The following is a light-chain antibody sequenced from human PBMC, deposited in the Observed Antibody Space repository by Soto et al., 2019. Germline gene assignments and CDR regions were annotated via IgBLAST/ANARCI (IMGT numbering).Light chain of an antibody. Sequence: QSVLTQPPSVSAALGQTVTISCSGSNSNIGDNFVSWYQQLPGTAPKLLIYHNDKRPSGIPDRFSGSKSGTSATLGITGLKTGDEADYYCGTWDSSMSAAGWVFGGGTKVTVL. CDR3: GTWDSSMSAAGWV. CDR1: NSNIGDNF. CDR2: HND. V-gene: IGLV1-51*01. J-gene: IGLJ3*02.